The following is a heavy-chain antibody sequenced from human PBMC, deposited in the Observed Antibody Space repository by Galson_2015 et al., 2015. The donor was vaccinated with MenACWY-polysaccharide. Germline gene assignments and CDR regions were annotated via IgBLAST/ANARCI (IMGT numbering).Heavy chain of an antibody. D-gene: IGHD3-10*01. CDR3: AKYGSGSFYLD. CDR1: GFTFTTYA. CDR2: ISASGGGT. V-gene: IGHV3-23*01. J-gene: IGHJ4*02. Sequence: SLRLSCAASGFTFTTYAMHWVRQAPGKGLEWVSAISASGGGTHYADSVKGRFTITRDNSKNTLYLQMNSLRAEDTAAYYCAKYGSGSFYLDWGQGTLVTVSS.